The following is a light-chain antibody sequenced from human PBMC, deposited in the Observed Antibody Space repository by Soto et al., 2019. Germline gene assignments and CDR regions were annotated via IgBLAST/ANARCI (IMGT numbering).Light chain of an antibody. Sequence: VLTQSPATLSLSPGERATLSCRASQSVRGYLAWYQQKPGQAPRLLIYDASFRVTGLPARFSGSGSGTDFTLTISRLEPEDFAVYYCQQYGNSPQTFGQGTKVDIK. V-gene: IGKV3-11*01. CDR3: QQYGNSPQT. CDR2: DAS. CDR1: QSVRGY. J-gene: IGKJ1*01.